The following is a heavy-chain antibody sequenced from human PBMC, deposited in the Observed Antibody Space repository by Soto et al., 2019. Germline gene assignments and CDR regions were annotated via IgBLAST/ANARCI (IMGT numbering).Heavy chain of an antibody. CDR1: GFTFSSYA. J-gene: IGHJ5*02. D-gene: IGHD3-16*02. CDR2: ISGSGGST. Sequence: GALRLSCAASGFTFSSYAMSWVRQAPGKGLEWVSAISGSGGSTYYADSVKGRFTISRDNSKNTLYLRMNSLRAEDTAVYYCAKRLDDYIWGSYRYGGFDPWGQETLVTVSS. V-gene: IGHV3-23*01. CDR3: AKRLDDYIWGSYRYGGFDP.